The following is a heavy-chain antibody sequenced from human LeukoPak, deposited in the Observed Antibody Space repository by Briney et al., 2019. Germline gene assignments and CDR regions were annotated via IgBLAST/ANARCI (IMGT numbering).Heavy chain of an antibody. D-gene: IGHD3-10*01. V-gene: IGHV4-31*03. Sequence: SETLSLTCTVSGGSISSGGYYWSWIRQHPGKGLEWIGYIYYSGSTYYNPSLKSRVTVSVDTSKNQFSLKLSSVTAADTAVYYCARGPPMAWDYWGQGTLVTVSS. CDR1: GGSISSGGYY. CDR3: ARGPPMAWDY. J-gene: IGHJ4*02. CDR2: IYYSGST.